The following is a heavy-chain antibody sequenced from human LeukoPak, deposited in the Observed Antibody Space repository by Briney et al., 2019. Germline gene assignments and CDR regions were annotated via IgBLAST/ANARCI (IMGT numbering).Heavy chain of an antibody. V-gene: IGHV3-13*01. J-gene: IGHJ4*02. CDR2: IGIRGDT. Sequence: GGSLRLSCAASGFTFIDYDMHWVRQVIGKGLEWVSAIGIRGDTHNSGSAKSRFTISRENAESFLYLQMNSLSAEDTAVYYCARGGIQVSGIDEFDYWGQGTLVTVSS. CDR1: GFTFIDYD. CDR3: ARGGIQVSGIDEFDY. D-gene: IGHD6-19*01.